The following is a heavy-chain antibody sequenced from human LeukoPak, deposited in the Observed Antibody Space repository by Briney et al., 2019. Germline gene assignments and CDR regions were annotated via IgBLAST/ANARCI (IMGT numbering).Heavy chain of an antibody. CDR3: ARDDSYGSGSYEDY. J-gene: IGHJ4*02. Sequence: SETLSLTCAVYGGSFSGYYWSWIRQPPGKGLGWIGEINHSGSTNYNPSLKSRVTISVETSKNQFSLKLSSVTAADTAVYYCARDDSYGSGSYEDYWGQGTLVTVSS. V-gene: IGHV4-34*01. D-gene: IGHD3-10*01. CDR2: INHSGST. CDR1: GGSFSGYY.